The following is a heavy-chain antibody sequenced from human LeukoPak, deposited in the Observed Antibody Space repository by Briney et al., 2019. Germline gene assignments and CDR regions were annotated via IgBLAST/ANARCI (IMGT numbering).Heavy chain of an antibody. CDR2: INHSGST. Sequence: PSETLSLTCAVYGGSFSGYYWSWIRQPPGKGLEWIGEINHSGSTNYNPSLKSRVTISVDTSKNQFSLKLSSVTAADTAVYYCARGPSGYYYDSSGYLRYWYFDLWGRGTPVTVSS. V-gene: IGHV4-34*01. CDR1: GGSFSGYY. CDR3: ARGPSGYYYDSSGYLRYWYFDL. J-gene: IGHJ2*01. D-gene: IGHD3-22*01.